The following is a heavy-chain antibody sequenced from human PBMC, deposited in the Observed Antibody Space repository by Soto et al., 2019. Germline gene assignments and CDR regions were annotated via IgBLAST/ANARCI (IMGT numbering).Heavy chain of an antibody. CDR1: GFTFTSYA. V-gene: IGHV3-23*01. J-gene: IGHJ4*02. Sequence: GGSLRLSCAASGFTFTSYAMAWVRQAPGKGLQWVSTISGPGDSTYYADSVKGRFSISRDNSKNTLHLQMNSLRAEDTALYYCATIPAYCRATDCYLHWGQGAQVTVSS. D-gene: IGHD2-2*01. CDR2: ISGPGDST. CDR3: ATIPAYCRATDCYLH.